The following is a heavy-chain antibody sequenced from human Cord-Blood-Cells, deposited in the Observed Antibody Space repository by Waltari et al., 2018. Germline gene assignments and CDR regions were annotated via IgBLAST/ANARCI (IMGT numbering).Heavy chain of an antibody. CDR1: GFTFCSYG. V-gene: IGHV3-30*18. CDR2: ISYDGSNK. Sequence: QVQLVESGGGVVQPGRSLRLSCAASGFTFCSYGMHWVRQAPGKGLEWVAVISYDGSNKYYADSVKGRFTISRDNSKNTLYLQMNSLRAEDTAVYYCAKSGEDAFDIWGQGTMVTVSS. J-gene: IGHJ3*02. D-gene: IGHD3-10*01. CDR3: AKSGEDAFDI.